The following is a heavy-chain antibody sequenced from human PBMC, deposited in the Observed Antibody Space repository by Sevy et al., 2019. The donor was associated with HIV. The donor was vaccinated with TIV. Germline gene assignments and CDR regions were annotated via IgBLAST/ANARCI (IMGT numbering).Heavy chain of an antibody. D-gene: IGHD1-26*01. Sequence: SETLSLTCAVSGYSISSGSYWGWIRQPPGKGLEWIGSIYYNGHINYNPSLKSRVTLSLDTSKNQFSLRLSSVTAADTAMYYCAGENAWGRGYSWGQGTLVTVSS. CDR1: GYSISSGSY. CDR2: IYYNGHI. V-gene: IGHV4-38-2*01. CDR3: AGENAWGRGYS. J-gene: IGHJ4*02.